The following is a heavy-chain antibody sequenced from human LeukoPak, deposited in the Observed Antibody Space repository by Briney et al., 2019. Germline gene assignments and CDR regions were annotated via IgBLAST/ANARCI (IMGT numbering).Heavy chain of an antibody. CDR2: INPNSGGT. Sequence: ASVKVSCKTSGYSFTDYYMHWVRQAPGQGLEWMGWINPNSGGTSSAQKFQGRVTMTRDTSITTVYLEVSWLTSDDTAIYYCARADRLHGGPYLIGPWGQGTLVTVSS. J-gene: IGHJ5*02. CDR3: ARADRLHGGPYLIGP. CDR1: GYSFTDYY. V-gene: IGHV1-2*02. D-gene: IGHD2-21*01.